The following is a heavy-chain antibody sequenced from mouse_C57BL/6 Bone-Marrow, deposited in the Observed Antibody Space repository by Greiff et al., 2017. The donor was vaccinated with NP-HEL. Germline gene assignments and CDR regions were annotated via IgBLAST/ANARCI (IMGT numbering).Heavy chain of an antibody. CDR3: ARRGAHVRGYVDD. V-gene: IGHV5-9*01. J-gene: IGHJ1*03. Sequence: DVQLQESGGGLVKPGGSLKLSCAASGFTFSSYTMSWVRQTPEKRLEWVATISGGGGDTYYPDSVKGRFTISRDNATNTLYLQMSRLRSEDTALYDCARRGAHVRGYVDDWGTGTTVTVAS. CDR2: ISGGGGDT. CDR1: GFTFSSYT.